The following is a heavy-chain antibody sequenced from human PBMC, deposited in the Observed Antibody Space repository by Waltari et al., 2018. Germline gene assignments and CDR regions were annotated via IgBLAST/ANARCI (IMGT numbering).Heavy chain of an antibody. D-gene: IGHD5-12*01. CDR1: GGSISSYY. CDR2: IYYMGSL. CDR3: ARNHCSYERPLDY. Sequence: QVQLQESGPGLVKPSETLSLTCTVSGGSISSYYWSWIRQPPGKGLEWIGYIYYMGSLNYNPSLKSRVTISVDTSKNQFSLKLSSVTAADTAVYYCARNHCSYERPLDYWGQGTLVTVSS. J-gene: IGHJ4*02. V-gene: IGHV4-59*01.